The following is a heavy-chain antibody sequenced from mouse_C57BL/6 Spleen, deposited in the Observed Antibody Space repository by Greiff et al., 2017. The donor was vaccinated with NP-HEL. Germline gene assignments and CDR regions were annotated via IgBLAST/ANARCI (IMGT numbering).Heavy chain of an antibody. D-gene: IGHD1-1*01. Sequence: QVHVKQPGAELVRPGSSVKLSCKASGYTFTSYWMHWVKQRPIQGLEWIGNIDPSDSETHYNQKFKDKATLTVDKSSSTAYMQLSSLTSEDSAVYYCARRGDYYGSIFDYWGQGTTLTVSS. CDR3: ARRGDYYGSIFDY. J-gene: IGHJ2*01. V-gene: IGHV1-52*01. CDR1: GYTFTSYW. CDR2: IDPSDSET.